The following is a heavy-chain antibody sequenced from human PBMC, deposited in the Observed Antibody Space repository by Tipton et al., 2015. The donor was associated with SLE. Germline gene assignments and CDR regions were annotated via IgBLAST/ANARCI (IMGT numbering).Heavy chain of an antibody. D-gene: IGHD3-3*01. Sequence: TLSLTCAVYGGSFSGYYWTWIRQPPGKGLEWIGEIGHSGSTNSNPSLKSRVTIAVDASKNQFSLNLSSMTAADTAVYYCARGFIDATITRRAFDIWGQGTMVTVSS. J-gene: IGHJ3*02. CDR3: ARGFIDATITRRAFDI. V-gene: IGHV4-34*01. CDR2: IGHSGST. CDR1: GGSFSGYY.